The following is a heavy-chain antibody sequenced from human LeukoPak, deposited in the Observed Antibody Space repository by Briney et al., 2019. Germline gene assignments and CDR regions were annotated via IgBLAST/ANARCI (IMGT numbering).Heavy chain of an antibody. J-gene: IGHJ5*02. Sequence: SETLSLTCTVSGGSISSYYWSWIRQPPGKGLEWIGYIYYSGSTNYNPSLKSRVTISVDTSKNHFSLKLSSVTAADTAVYYCARLMQRDWFDPWGQGTLVTVSS. CDR2: IYYSGST. V-gene: IGHV4-59*01. D-gene: IGHD2-8*01. CDR1: GGSISSYY. CDR3: ARLMQRDWFDP.